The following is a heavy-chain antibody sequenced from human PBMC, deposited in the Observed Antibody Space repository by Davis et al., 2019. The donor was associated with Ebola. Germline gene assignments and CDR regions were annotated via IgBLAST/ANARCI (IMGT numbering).Heavy chain of an antibody. CDR1: GYTFTSYY. CDR2: INPSGGSP. Sequence: AASVKVSCKASGYTFTSYYMHWVRQAPGQGLEWMGIINPSGGSPSYAQKFQGRVTMTRDTSTSSAYMELSSLRSEDTAVYYCASFDYSSSWYEVWFDPWGQGTLVTVSS. CDR3: ASFDYSSSWYEVWFDP. D-gene: IGHD6-13*01. V-gene: IGHV1-46*01. J-gene: IGHJ5*02.